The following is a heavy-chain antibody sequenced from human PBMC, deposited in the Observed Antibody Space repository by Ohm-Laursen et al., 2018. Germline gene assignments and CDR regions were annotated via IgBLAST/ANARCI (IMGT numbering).Heavy chain of an antibody. CDR1: GFTFRSYG. CDR2: ISYDGSNK. Sequence: SLRLSCSASGFTFRSYGLHWVRQAPGKGLEWVAVISYDGSNKYYVDSVKGRFTISRDNSKNTLYLQMNSLRAEDTAVYYCAKAEYCGGNCYPGELPQNAFDIWGQGTMVTVSS. CDR3: AKAEYCGGNCYPGELPQNAFDI. D-gene: IGHD2-21*02. V-gene: IGHV3-30*18. J-gene: IGHJ3*02.